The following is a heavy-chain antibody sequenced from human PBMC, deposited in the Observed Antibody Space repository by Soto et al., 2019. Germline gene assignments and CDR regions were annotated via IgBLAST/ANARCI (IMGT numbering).Heavy chain of an antibody. CDR3: ARGDYCSGGNCYSDY. CDR2: INHRGST. V-gene: IGHV4-34*01. D-gene: IGHD2-15*01. J-gene: IGHJ4*02. Sequence: SETLSLTCAVYGGSFSGYYWSWIRQPPGKGLEWIGEINHRGSTNYNPSLKSRVTMSVDTSKKQFSLKLSSVTAADTAVYYCARGDYCSGGNCYSDYWGQGTLVTVSS. CDR1: GGSFSGYY.